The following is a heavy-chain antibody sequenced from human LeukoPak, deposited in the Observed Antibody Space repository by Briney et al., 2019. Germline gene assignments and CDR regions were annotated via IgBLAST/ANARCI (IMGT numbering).Heavy chain of an antibody. D-gene: IGHD3-10*01. CDR3: AQASSYTEAIRYNPSWFGP. CDR2: INDGGRT. Sequence: SETLSLTCATYGGPLSGFFWSWIRQPPGKGLEWIGEINDGGRTNYNPSLQSRVTISIDTSKNQFSLKLTSVTAADTAVYYCAQASSYTEAIRYNPSWFGPWGQGTLVTVSS. CDR1: GGPLSGFF. V-gene: IGHV4-34*01. J-gene: IGHJ5*02.